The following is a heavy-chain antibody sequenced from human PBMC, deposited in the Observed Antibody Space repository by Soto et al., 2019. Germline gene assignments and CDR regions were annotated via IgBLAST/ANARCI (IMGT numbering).Heavy chain of an antibody. Sequence: EVQLVESGGGLVKPGGSLRLSCEASGITFRSYSMNWVRQAPGKGLEWVSSISSSSSYIYYADSVKGRFTISRDNAKNSLYLQMNSLRAEDTAVYYCARVLEGYSSSSYASHYYYMDVWGKGTTVTVSS. CDR3: ARVLEGYSSSSYASHYYYMDV. CDR2: ISSSSSYI. CDR1: GITFRSYS. V-gene: IGHV3-21*01. J-gene: IGHJ6*03. D-gene: IGHD6-13*01.